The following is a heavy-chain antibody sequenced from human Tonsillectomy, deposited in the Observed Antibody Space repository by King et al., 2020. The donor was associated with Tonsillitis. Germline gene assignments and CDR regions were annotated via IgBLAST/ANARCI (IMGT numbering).Heavy chain of an antibody. Sequence: VQLVESGGGLVQPGGSLRLSCAASGFTFSSYWMSWVRQAPGKGLEWVANIKQDGSEKYYVDSVKGRFTISRDNAKNSLYLQMNSLRAEDTAVYYCARAAYYYDSSGYFDYWAREPWSSSPQ. CDR1: GFTFSSYW. CDR3: ARAAYYYDSSGYFDY. D-gene: IGHD3-22*01. V-gene: IGHV3-7*03. CDR2: IKQDGSEK. J-gene: IGHJ4*02.